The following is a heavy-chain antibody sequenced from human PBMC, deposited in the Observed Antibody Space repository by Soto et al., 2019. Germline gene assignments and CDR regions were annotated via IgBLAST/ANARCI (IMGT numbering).Heavy chain of an antibody. J-gene: IGHJ5*02. D-gene: IGHD1-7*01. CDR2: ISAYNGNT. V-gene: IGHV1-18*01. Sequence: QVQLGQSGAEVKKPGAAVTVSCKASGYTFTSYGISWVRQAPGQGLEWMGWISAYNGNTNYAQKLQGRVTMTTDTSTSTAYMELRSLRSDDTAVYYCARDEGYKWNYGGSWFDPWGQGTLVTVSS. CDR1: GYTFTSYG. CDR3: ARDEGYKWNYGGSWFDP.